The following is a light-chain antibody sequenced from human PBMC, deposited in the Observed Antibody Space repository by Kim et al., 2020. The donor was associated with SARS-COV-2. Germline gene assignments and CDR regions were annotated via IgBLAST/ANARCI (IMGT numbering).Light chain of an antibody. Sequence: QSALTQPVSVSGSPGQSITISCTGTSNDVGGYNYVSWYQQHPGKAPKLMIYDVSDRPSGVSTRFSGSKSGNTASLTISGLQAEDEADYYCSSYTGTNALYVFGTGTKVTVL. CDR1: SNDVGGYNY. CDR3: SSYTGTNALYV. V-gene: IGLV2-14*03. J-gene: IGLJ1*01. CDR2: DVS.